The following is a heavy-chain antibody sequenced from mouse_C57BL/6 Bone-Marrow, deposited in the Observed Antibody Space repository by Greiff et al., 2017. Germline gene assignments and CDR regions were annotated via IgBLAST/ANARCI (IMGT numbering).Heavy chain of an antibody. CDR3: ARKADSYYGVAY. CDR1: GYTFTSYW. Sequence: QVQLQQPGAELVRPGSSVKLSCKASGYTFTSYWMHWVKQRPIQGLEWIGNIDPSDSETHYNQKFKDKATLTVDKSSSTAYMQLSSLTSEDSAVYYCARKADSYYGVAYWGQGTLVTVSA. V-gene: IGHV1-52*01. CDR2: IDPSDSET. D-gene: IGHD2-10*01. J-gene: IGHJ3*01.